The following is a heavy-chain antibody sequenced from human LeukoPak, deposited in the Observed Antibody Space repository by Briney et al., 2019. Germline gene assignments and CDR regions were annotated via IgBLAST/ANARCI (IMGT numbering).Heavy chain of an antibody. CDR1: GFTFSSYA. CDR3: AKATGYSSGWYYFDY. CDR2: ISGSGGST. D-gene: IGHD6-19*01. V-gene: IGHV3-23*01. Sequence: GGSLRLSCAASGFTFSSYAMSWVRQAPGKGLEWVSAISGSGGSTYYADSVKGRFTISRDNSKNTLYLQMNSLRAEDTAVYYCAKATGYSSGWYYFDYWGQGTLVTVSS. J-gene: IGHJ4*02.